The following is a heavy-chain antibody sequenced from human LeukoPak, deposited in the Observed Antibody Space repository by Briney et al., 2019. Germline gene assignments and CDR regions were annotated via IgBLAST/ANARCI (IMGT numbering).Heavy chain of an antibody. V-gene: IGHV3-21*01. CDR1: GFTFSSHS. Sequence: PGGSLRLSCAASGFTFSSHSMNWVRQAPGKGLEWVSSISSSSSYIYYADSVKGRFTISRDNAKNSLYLQMNSLRAEDTAVYYCARDLTDNWNYVISEYYFDYWGQGTLVTVSS. J-gene: IGHJ4*02. CDR2: ISSSSSYI. D-gene: IGHD1-7*01. CDR3: ARDLTDNWNYVISEYYFDY.